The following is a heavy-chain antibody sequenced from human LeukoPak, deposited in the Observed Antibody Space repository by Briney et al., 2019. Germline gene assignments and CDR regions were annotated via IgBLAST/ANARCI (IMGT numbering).Heavy chain of an antibody. CDR2: INHSGST. D-gene: IGHD3-10*01. Sequence: PSETLSLTCAVYGGSFSGYYWSWIRQPPGKGLEWIGEINHSGSTNYNPSLKSRVTISVDTSKNQFSLKLSSVTAADTAVYYCARYASLLSGSYGRYEISPSSFDYWGQGTLVTVSS. J-gene: IGHJ4*02. CDR3: ARYASLLSGSYGRYEISPSSFDY. CDR1: GGSFSGYY. V-gene: IGHV4-34*01.